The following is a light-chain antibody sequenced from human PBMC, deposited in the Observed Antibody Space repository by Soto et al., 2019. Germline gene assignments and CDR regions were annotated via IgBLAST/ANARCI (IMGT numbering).Light chain of an antibody. J-gene: IGKJ1*01. Sequence: DIVMTQSPDSLAVSLGERATINCKSSQIFLYSSNNKNFLAWYQQNPGQPPKLLIYWASTRESGVPDRFSGSGSGTDFTLTISSLQAEDVAVYYCQQYCTNPRTFGQGHKVDI. V-gene: IGKV4-1*01. CDR2: WAS. CDR1: QIFLYSSNNKNF. CDR3: QQYCTNPRT.